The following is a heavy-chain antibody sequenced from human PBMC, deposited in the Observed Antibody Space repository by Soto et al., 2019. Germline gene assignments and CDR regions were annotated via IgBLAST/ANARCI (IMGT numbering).Heavy chain of an antibody. CDR3: ARARIAAAKVGWFDP. D-gene: IGHD6-13*01. CDR1: GYSFTSYW. CDR2: ISAYNGNT. Sequence: GESLKISCKGSGYSFTSYWIGWVRQAPGQGLEWMGWISAYNGNTNYAQKLQGRVTMTTDTSTSTAYMELRSLRSDDTAVYYCARARIAAAKVGWFDPWGQGTLVTVSS. J-gene: IGHJ5*02. V-gene: IGHV1-18*04.